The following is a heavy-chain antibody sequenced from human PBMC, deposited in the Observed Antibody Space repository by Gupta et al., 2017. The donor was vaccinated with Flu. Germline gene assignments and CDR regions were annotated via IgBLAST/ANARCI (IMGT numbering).Heavy chain of an antibody. V-gene: IGHV3-9*01. CDR3: AKDICGGDCGLDY. Sequence: VHLVASGGGLAQPGRSLILSCEASAFTFADYAMHRVRQAPGKGLEWVSGINWKSGSIGYADSVKGRFTISRDNAKNSLYLKMNSLRAEDTALYYCAKDICGGDCGLDYWGQGALVTVSS. CDR1: AFTFADYA. J-gene: IGHJ4*02. D-gene: IGHD2-21*02. CDR2: INWKSGSI.